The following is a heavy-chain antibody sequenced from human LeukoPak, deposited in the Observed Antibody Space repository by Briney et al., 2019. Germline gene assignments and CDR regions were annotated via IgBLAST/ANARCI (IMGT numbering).Heavy chain of an antibody. V-gene: IGHV4-59*01. CDR2: IYCSGGT. Sequence: NPSETLSLTCTASGGSISSYYWSWLRQPPGKGLEWIGYIYCSGGTNYNPSLKSRVTISVDTSTNQFSLKLSFVTAADTAVYYCAREIYYYGSGSYLDYWGQGALVTVSS. CDR1: GGSISSYY. J-gene: IGHJ4*02. D-gene: IGHD3-10*01. CDR3: AREIYYYGSGSYLDY.